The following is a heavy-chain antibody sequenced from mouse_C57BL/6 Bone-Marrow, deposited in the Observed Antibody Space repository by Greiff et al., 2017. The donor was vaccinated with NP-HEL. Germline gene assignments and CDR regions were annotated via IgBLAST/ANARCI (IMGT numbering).Heavy chain of an antibody. J-gene: IGHJ3*01. D-gene: IGHD3-3*01. CDR3: AIRRGFAY. CDR2: IYPGSGNT. Sequence: VKLVESGAELVRPGASVKLSCKASGYTFTDYYINWVKQRPGQGLEWIARIYPGSGNTYYNEKFKGKATLTADKSSSTAYMQLSSLTSEDSAVYFCAIRRGFAYWGQGTLVTVSA. CDR1: GYTFTDYY. V-gene: IGHV1-76*01.